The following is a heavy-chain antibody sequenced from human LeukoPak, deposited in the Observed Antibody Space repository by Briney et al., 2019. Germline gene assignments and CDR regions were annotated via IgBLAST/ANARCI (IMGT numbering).Heavy chain of an antibody. CDR2: IYYSGST. V-gene: IGHV4-59*01. Sequence: SETLSLTCTVSGGSISSYYWCWILQPPGKGLEWIGYIYYSGSTNYNPSLKSRVTISVDTSKNQFSLKLSSVTAADTAVYYCASSKEKLPDPRRYYDFWSGYYNYPAFDIWGQGTMVTVSS. CDR3: ASSKEKLPDPRRYYDFWSGYYNYPAFDI. J-gene: IGHJ3*02. D-gene: IGHD3-3*01. CDR1: GGSISSYY.